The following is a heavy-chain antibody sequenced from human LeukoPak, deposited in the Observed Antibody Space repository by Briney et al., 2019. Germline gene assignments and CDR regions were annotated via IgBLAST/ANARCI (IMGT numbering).Heavy chain of an antibody. CDR1: GFTVSSNY. CDR2: IYSGGST. CDR3: ARGTGSLAGYFDY. V-gene: IGHV3-53*01. J-gene: IGHJ4*02. Sequence: GGSLRLSCAVSGFTVSSNYMSWVRQAPGKGLEWVSVIYSGGSTYYAESVKGRFTISRDNSKNTLYLQMNSLRAEDTAVYYCARGTGSLAGYFDYWGQGTLVTVSS. D-gene: IGHD3-10*01.